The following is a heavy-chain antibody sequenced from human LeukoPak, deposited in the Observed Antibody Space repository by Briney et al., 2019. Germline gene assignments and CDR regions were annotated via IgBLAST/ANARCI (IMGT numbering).Heavy chain of an antibody. CDR1: GFSSSDYW. CDR2: INQDGSEK. CDR3: AREHGSAYYFDY. Sequence: GGSLRLSCAASGFSSSDYWMTWVRQAPGKGLEWVANINQDGSEKYYVDSVKGRFTISRDNAKNSLYLQMNSLRAEDTAVYYCAREHGSAYYFDYWGQGTLVTVSS. D-gene: IGHD3-10*01. J-gene: IGHJ4*02. V-gene: IGHV3-7*01.